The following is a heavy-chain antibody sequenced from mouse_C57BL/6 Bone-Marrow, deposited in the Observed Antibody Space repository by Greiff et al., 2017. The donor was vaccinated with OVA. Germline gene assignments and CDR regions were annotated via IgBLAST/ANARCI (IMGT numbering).Heavy chain of an antibody. CDR2: IDPEDGET. J-gene: IGHJ4*01. V-gene: IGHV14-2*01. CDR3: ARGIYYDNCGRYAMDD. CDR1: GFNIKDYY. Sequence: VQLQQSGAELVKPGASVKLSCTASGFNIKDYYMPWVKQRPEQGLEWIGRIDPEDGETKYAPKFQGKATITADTSSNTAYVQHSSLTSEDTAVYYCARGIYYDNCGRYAMDDWGQGTSVTVSS. D-gene: IGHD2-1*01.